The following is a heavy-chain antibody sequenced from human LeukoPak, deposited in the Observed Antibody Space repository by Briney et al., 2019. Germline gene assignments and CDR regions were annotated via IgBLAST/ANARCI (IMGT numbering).Heavy chain of an antibody. Sequence: PGGSLRLSRAASGFTFSSSWMTWVRQAPGKGLEWVATIKPDGSEGSYVDSVNGRFTISRDNAKNSLFLRMISLRAEDTAVYYCARDRAYKSFDYWGQGALVTVSS. CDR3: ARDRAYKSFDY. D-gene: IGHD3-16*01. J-gene: IGHJ4*02. CDR1: GFTFSSSW. CDR2: IKPDGSEG. V-gene: IGHV3-7*04.